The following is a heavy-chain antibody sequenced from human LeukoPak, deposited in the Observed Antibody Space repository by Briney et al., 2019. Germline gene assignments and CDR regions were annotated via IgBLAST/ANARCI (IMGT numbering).Heavy chain of an antibody. V-gene: IGHV4-59*08. J-gene: IGHJ4*02. D-gene: IGHD6-19*01. CDR1: GGSISSYY. CDR2: IYYSGST. Sequence: SETLSLTCTVSGGSISSYYWSWIRQPPGKGLEWIGYIYYSGSTNYNPSLKSRVTISVDTSKNQFSLKLSSVTAADTAVYYCASSYSSGWYFDYWGQGTLATVSS. CDR3: ASSYSSGWYFDY.